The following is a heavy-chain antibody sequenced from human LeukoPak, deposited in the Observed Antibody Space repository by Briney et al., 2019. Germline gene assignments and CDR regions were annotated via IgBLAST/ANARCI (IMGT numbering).Heavy chain of an antibody. CDR3: AGGHGLRFLEWLTHFDY. CDR1: GGTFSSYA. J-gene: IGHJ4*02. D-gene: IGHD3-3*01. CDR2: IIPIFGTA. V-gene: IGHV1-69*05. Sequence: GSSVKVSCKASGGTFSSYAISWVRQAPGQGLEWMGGIIPIFGTANYAQKFQGRVTITTDESTSTAYMELSSLRSEDTAVYYCAGGHGLRFLEWLTHFDYWGQGTLVTVSS.